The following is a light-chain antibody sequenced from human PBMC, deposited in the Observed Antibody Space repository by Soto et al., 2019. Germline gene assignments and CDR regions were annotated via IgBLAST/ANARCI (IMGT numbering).Light chain of an antibody. V-gene: IGKV3-15*01. CDR2: GAS. J-gene: IGKJ2*01. CDR1: QNVSSN. Sequence: EIMMTQSPATLSVSPGERATLSCRASQNVSSNLAWYQQKPGQAPRLLIYGASTRATGIPARFSGSGSGTEFTLTISSLQSEDFAVYYCQQYNNWPPYTFGQGTKLEIK. CDR3: QQYNNWPPYT.